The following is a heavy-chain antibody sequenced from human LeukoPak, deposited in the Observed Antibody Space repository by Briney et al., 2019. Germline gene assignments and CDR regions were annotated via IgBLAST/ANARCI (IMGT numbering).Heavy chain of an antibody. CDR1: GSAFSSYA. V-gene: IGHV3-30-3*01. CDR2: ISYDGSNK. J-gene: IGHJ6*02. Sequence: GRSLRLSWAASGSAFSSYAMHWVRQAPGKGLEWVAVISYDGSNKYYADSVKARFTISRDNSKNTLYLQMNSLRAEDTAVYYCARESPPYYYDSSGYSSLGGMDVWGQGTTVTVSS. CDR3: ARESPPYYYDSSGYSSLGGMDV. D-gene: IGHD3-22*01.